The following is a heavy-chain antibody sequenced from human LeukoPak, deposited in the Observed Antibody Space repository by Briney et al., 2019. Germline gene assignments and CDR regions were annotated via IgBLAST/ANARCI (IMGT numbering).Heavy chain of an antibody. CDR3: ARGARSSSWYVPYYFDY. Sequence: PSGTLSLTCAVSGGSISSSNWWSWVRQPPGKGLEWIGSIYYSGSTYYNPSLKTRVTISKDTSKNQFSLKVSSVTAADTAVYYCARGARSSSWYVPYYFDYWGQGTLVTVSS. J-gene: IGHJ4*02. CDR1: GGSISSSNW. V-gene: IGHV4-4*02. CDR2: IYYSGST. D-gene: IGHD6-13*01.